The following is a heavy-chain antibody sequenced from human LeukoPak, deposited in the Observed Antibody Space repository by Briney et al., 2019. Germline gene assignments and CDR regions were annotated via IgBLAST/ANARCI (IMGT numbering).Heavy chain of an antibody. Sequence: PGGSLRLSCAASGFTFSSYAMSWVRQAPGKGLEWVSAISGSGGSTYYADSVKGRFTISRDNSKNTLYLQMNSLRAEDTAVYYCAREASRGYSGYGLFDYWGQGTLVTVSS. CDR1: GFTFSSYA. CDR3: AREASRGYSGYGLFDY. D-gene: IGHD5-12*01. CDR2: ISGSGGST. J-gene: IGHJ4*02. V-gene: IGHV3-23*01.